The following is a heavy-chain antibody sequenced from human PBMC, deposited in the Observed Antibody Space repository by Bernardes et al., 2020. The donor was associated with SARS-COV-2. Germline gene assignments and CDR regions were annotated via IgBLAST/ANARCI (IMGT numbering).Heavy chain of an antibody. CDR2: VYNSGRT. J-gene: IGHJ5*02. D-gene: IGHD2-8*01. CDR3: AREASCTNGVCLGNWFDP. V-gene: IGHV4-59*01. CDR1: GGSITSSY. Sequence: SETLSLTCSVSGGSITSSYWGWIRQPPGKGLEWMGYVYNSGRTNYNPSLKSRLTISVDTSKNQFSLNVRSVTAADTAIYYCAREASCTNGVCLGNWFDPWGQGTLVTVSS.